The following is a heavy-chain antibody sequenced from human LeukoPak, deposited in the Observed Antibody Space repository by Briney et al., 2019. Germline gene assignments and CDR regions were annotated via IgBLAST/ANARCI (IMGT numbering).Heavy chain of an antibody. J-gene: IGHJ4*02. CDR3: ARDSPFGVY. V-gene: IGHV3-7*01. Sequence: PGGSLRLSCAASGFTFSSNAMTWVRQAPGKGLEWVANIKQDGSEKNYVDSVKGRFIISRDNTKNSLYMQVNSLRVEDTAVYYCARDSPFGVYWGQGALVTVSS. CDR2: IKQDGSEK. D-gene: IGHD3-10*01. CDR1: GFTFSSNA.